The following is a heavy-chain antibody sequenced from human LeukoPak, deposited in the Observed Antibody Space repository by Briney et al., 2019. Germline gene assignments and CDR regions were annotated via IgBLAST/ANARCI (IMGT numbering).Heavy chain of an antibody. CDR1: GFTFSTYS. J-gene: IGHJ4*02. V-gene: IGHV3-21*01. Sequence: PGGSLRLSCAASGFTFSTYSMNWVRQAPGKGLEWVSSISSSSSYLYYADSVKGRFTIARDNAKNSLYLQMNSLRGEDTAVYYCAKDPPIVVVPAAIVEGPVDYWDQGTLVTVSS. CDR3: AKDPPIVVVPAAIVEGPVDY. CDR2: ISSSSSYL. D-gene: IGHD2-2*01.